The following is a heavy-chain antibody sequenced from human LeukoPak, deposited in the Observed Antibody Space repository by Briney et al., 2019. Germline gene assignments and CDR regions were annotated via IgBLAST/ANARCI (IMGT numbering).Heavy chain of an antibody. V-gene: IGHV4-39*01. CDR1: GGSFSSYY. CDR3: ARPAENDAFDI. J-gene: IGHJ3*02. Sequence: SETLSLTCAVYGGSFSSYYWGWIRQPPGKGLEWIGSIYYSGSTYYNPSLKSRVTISVDTSKNQFSLKLSSVTAADTAVYYCARPAENDAFDIWGQGTMVTVSS. CDR2: IYYSGST.